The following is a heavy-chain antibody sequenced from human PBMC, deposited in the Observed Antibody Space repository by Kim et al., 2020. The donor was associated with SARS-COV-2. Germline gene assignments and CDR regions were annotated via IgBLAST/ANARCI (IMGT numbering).Heavy chain of an antibody. CDR1: GFTFSSYA. Sequence: GGSLRLSCAASGFTFSSYAMHWVRQAPGKGLEWVAVISYDGSNKYYADSVKGRFTISRDNSKNTLYLQMNSLRAEDTAVYYCARADCSSTSCDPYVDVWG. J-gene: IGHJ6*01. D-gene: IGHD2-2*01. CDR2: ISYDGSNK. V-gene: IGHV3-30*04. CDR3: ARADCSSTSCDPYVDV.